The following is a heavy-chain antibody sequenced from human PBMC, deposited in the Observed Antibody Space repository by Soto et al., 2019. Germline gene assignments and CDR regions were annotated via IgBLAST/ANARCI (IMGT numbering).Heavy chain of an antibody. J-gene: IGHJ4*02. Sequence: HPGGSLRLSCAASGFTFDDYAMHWVRQAPGKGLEWVSGISWNSGSIGYADSVKGRFTISRDNAKNSLYLQMNSLRAEDTALYYCAKVSRSSGPDWGQGTLVTVSS. CDR2: ISWNSGSI. D-gene: IGHD6-19*01. CDR3: AKVSRSSGPD. V-gene: IGHV3-9*01. CDR1: GFTFDDYA.